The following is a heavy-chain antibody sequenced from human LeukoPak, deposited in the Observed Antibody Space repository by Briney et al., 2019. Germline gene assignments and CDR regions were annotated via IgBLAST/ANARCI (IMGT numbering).Heavy chain of an antibody. Sequence: GGSLRLSCAASGFTFSNYAMSWVRQAPGKGLEWVSSIGGSNDNTYYADSVKDRFTISRDNSKNTLSLQMNSLRAEDTAVYYCAKGRGTTVTSAANYWGQGTLVTVSS. V-gene: IGHV3-23*01. D-gene: IGHD4-17*01. CDR2: IGGSNDNT. CDR1: GFTFSNYA. CDR3: AKGRGTTVTSAANY. J-gene: IGHJ4*02.